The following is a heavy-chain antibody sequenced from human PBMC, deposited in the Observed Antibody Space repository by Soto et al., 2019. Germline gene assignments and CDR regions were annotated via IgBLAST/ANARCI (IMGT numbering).Heavy chain of an antibody. J-gene: IGHJ6*02. CDR2: IYPGDSDT. CDR3: ARQDSGYDSNYYYGMDV. CDR1: GYSFTSYW. D-gene: IGHD5-12*01. Sequence: PGESLKISCKGSGYSFTSYWIGWVRQMPGKGLEWMGIIYPGDSDTRYSPSFQGQVTISADKSISTAYLQWSSLKASDTAMYYCARQDSGYDSNYYYGMDVWGQGTTVTVSS. V-gene: IGHV5-51*01.